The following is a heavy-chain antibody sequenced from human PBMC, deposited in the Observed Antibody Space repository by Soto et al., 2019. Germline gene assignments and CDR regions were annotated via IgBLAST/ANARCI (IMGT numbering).Heavy chain of an antibody. CDR3: ATVRGYRQDFDAFDI. V-gene: IGHV3-30-3*01. CDR2: ISYDGSNK. D-gene: IGHD3-16*02. Sequence: QVQLVESGGGVVQPGRSLRLSCVASGFSFSNYAMHWVRQALGKGLEWVAVISYDGSNKYYADSVKGRFTISRDNSKNTLYLQMNNLRTEDTAVYYCATVRGYRQDFDAFDIWGQGTMVTVSS. CDR1: GFSFSNYA. J-gene: IGHJ3*02.